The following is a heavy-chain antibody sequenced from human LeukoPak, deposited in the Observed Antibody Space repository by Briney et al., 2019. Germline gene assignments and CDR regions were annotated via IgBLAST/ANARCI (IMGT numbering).Heavy chain of an antibody. CDR1: GGSISSGSYY. CDR3: AREITYYYDSSGYYYYFDY. J-gene: IGHJ4*02. D-gene: IGHD3-22*01. V-gene: IGHV4-61*02. CDR2: IYTSGST. Sequence: SETLSLTCTVSGGSISSGSYYWRWIRQPAGKGREWIGRIYTSGSTNYNPSLKRRVTISVDTPKNQFSLKLSSVTAADTAVYYCAREITYYYDSSGYYYYFDYWGQGTLVTVSS.